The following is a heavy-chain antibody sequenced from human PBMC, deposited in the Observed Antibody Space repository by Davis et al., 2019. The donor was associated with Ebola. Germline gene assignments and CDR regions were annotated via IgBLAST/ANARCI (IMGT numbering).Heavy chain of an antibody. CDR2: INHSGST. CDR1: GGSISSGGYS. D-gene: IGHD3-3*01. J-gene: IGHJ6*02. V-gene: IGHV4-30-2*01. Sequence: MPSETLSLTCAVSGGSISSGGYSWSWIRQPPGKGLEWIGEINHSGSTNYNPSLKSRVTISVDTSKNQFSLKLSSVTAADTAVYYCARGDSDFWSGYYSYYGMDVWGQGTTVTVSS. CDR3: ARGDSDFWSGYYSYYGMDV.